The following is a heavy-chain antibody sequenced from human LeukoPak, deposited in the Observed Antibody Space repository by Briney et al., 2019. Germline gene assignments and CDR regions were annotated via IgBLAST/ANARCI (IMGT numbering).Heavy chain of an antibody. J-gene: IGHJ5*02. D-gene: IGHD7-27*01. Sequence: SGTLSLTCAVSGGSISSSNWWAWVRQPPGKGLEWIGEIYHSGSTNYNPSLKSRVTISVDKSKNHFSLTLTSVTAADTAVYYCAKSGDYRFDPWGQGTLVTVSS. CDR2: IYHSGST. V-gene: IGHV4-4*02. CDR1: GGSISSSNW. CDR3: AKSGDYRFDP.